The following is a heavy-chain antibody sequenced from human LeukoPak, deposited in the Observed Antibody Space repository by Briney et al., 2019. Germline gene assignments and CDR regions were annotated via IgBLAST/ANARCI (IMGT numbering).Heavy chain of an antibody. CDR2: IRYDGSNK. V-gene: IGHV3-30*02. J-gene: IGHJ6*03. CDR1: GFTFSNYG. Sequence: GGSLRLSCAASGFTFSNYGMHWVRQAPGKGLEWVAFIRYDGSNKYYGDSVKGRFTISRDNSKNTLYLQMNSLRTGDTAVYYCAKMGSSWYYDFYYMDVWGKGTTVTISS. D-gene: IGHD6-13*01. CDR3: AKMGSSWYYDFYYMDV.